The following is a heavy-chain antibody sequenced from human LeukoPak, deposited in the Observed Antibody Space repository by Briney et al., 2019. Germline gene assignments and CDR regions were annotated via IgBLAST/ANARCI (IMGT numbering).Heavy chain of an antibody. V-gene: IGHV3-23*01. CDR3: ATSSYDILTGSGGAY. D-gene: IGHD3-9*01. CDR2: IGGSGGST. CDR1: GFTFSSYA. Sequence: GGSLRLSCAASGFTFSSYAMSWVRQAPGKGLEWVSAIGGSGGSTYYADSVKGRFTISRDNSKNTLYLQMNSLRAEDTAVYYCATSSYDILTGSGGAYWGQGTLVTVSS. J-gene: IGHJ4*02.